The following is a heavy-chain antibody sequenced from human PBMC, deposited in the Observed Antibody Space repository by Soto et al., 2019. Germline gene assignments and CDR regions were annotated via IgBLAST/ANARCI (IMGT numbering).Heavy chain of an antibody. V-gene: IGHV1-58*01. CDR3: AADPGDDFWSGYYYYYGMDV. D-gene: IGHD3-3*01. CDR1: GFTFTSSA. J-gene: IGHJ6*02. CDR2: IVVGSGNT. Sequence: VASVKVSCKXSGFTFTSSAVQWVRQARGQRLEWIGWIVVGSGNTNYAQKFQERVTITRDMSTSTAYMELSSLRSEDTAVYYCAADPGDDFWSGYYYYYGMDVWGQGTTVTVSS.